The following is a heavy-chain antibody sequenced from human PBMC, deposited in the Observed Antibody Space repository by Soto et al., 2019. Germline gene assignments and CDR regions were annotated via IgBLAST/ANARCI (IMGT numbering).Heavy chain of an antibody. CDR2: IYPDDSDT. D-gene: IGHD6-13*01. Sequence: PGESLKISCKHSGFNFPTFWIAWVRQMPGKGLEWMGTIYPDDSDTRYSPSFQGQVTISADKSISTAYLQWSSLKASDTAMYYCARTAAAGKYYYGTDVWGQGTTVTVSS. V-gene: IGHV5-51*01. CDR3: ARTAAAGKYYYGTDV. J-gene: IGHJ6*02. CDR1: GFNFPTFW.